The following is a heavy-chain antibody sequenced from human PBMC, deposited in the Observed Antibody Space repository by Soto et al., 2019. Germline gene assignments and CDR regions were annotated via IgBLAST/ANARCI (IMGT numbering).Heavy chain of an antibody. CDR3: ARCPYYAIFGVVIRFDP. Sequence: QVQLVQSGAEVKKPGASVKVSCKASGYTFTSYGISWVRQAPGQGLEWMGWISAYTGNTNYAQKLQGRVTMTTDTSTSTAYMELRSLRSDDTAVYYCARCPYYAIFGVVIRFDPWGQGTLVTVSS. J-gene: IGHJ5*02. CDR2: ISAYTGNT. CDR1: GYTFTSYG. D-gene: IGHD3-3*01. V-gene: IGHV1-18*01.